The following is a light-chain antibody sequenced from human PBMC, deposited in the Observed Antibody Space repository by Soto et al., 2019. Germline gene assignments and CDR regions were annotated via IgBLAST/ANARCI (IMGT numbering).Light chain of an antibody. CDR3: KQRAEWVIT. Sequence: EIVLTQSPATLSFSPGERATLSCRASQYITIYLAWYQQKPGQAPRLLIYDASNRATGIPARFSGSGSGTDFAVTMGSVGRADFAVYYWKQRAEWVITFVPGIGL. J-gene: IGKJ5*01. V-gene: IGKV3-11*01. CDR1: QYITIY. CDR2: DAS.